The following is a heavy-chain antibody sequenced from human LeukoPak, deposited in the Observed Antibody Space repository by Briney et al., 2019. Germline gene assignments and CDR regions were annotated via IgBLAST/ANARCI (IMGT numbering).Heavy chain of an antibody. Sequence: ASVKVSCKASGYTFTGYYMHWLRQAPGQGLEWMGGINPNSGGTNYAQKFQGRVTMTRDTSISTAYMELSRLRSDDTAVYYCARGSSSGWYGEEYFDYWGQGTLVTVSS. CDR2: INPNSGGT. J-gene: IGHJ4*02. V-gene: IGHV1-2*02. D-gene: IGHD6-19*01. CDR3: ARGSSSGWYGEEYFDY. CDR1: GYTFTGYY.